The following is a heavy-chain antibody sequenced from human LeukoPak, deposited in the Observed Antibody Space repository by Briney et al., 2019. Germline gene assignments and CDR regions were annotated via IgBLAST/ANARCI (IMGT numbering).Heavy chain of an antibody. CDR1: GYTFTGYY. CDR2: INPNSGGT. Sequence: GASVKVSCKASGYTFTGYYMHWVRQAPGQGLEWMGWINPNSGGTNYAQKFQGRVTMTRATSISTAYMGLSRLRSDDTVVYYCATVGFGESEDNWFDPWGQGTLVTVSS. D-gene: IGHD3-10*01. V-gene: IGHV1-2*02. CDR3: ATVGFGESEDNWFDP. J-gene: IGHJ5*02.